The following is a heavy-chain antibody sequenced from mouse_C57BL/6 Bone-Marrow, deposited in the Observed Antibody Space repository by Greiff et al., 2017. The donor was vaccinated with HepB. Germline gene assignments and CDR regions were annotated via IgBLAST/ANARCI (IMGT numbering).Heavy chain of an antibody. CDR1: GFTFSDYG. Sequence: EVHLVESGGGLVKPGGSLKLSCAASGFTFSDYGMHWVRQAPEKGLEWVAYISSGSSTIYYADTVKGRFTISRDNAKNTLFLQMTSLRSEDTAMYYCARHYYGSSYECYFDYWGQGTTLTVSS. CDR3: ARHYYGSSYECYFDY. CDR2: ISSGSSTI. D-gene: IGHD1-1*01. J-gene: IGHJ2*01. V-gene: IGHV5-17*01.